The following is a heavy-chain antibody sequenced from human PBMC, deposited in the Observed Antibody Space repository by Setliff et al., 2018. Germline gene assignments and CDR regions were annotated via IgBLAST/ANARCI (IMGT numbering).Heavy chain of an antibody. CDR1: GYTFTSYA. CDR3: AKSPPGYYDSSGWHQRNYYMDV. Sequence: ASVKVSCKASGYTFTSYALHWVRQAPAQGLEWMGWINTNTGNPTYAQGFTGRFVFSLDTSVSTAYLQISSLKAEDTAVYYCAKSPPGYYDSSGWHQRNYYMDVWGKGITVTVSS. V-gene: IGHV7-4-1*02. J-gene: IGHJ6*03. CDR2: INTNTGNP. D-gene: IGHD3-22*01.